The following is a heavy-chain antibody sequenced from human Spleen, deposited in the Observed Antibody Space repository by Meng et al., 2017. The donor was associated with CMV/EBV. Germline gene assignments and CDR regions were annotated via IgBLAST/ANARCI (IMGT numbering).Heavy chain of an antibody. CDR2: ISVYNGNT. D-gene: IGHD2-2*01. CDR3: ARDLEYCGSTSCSEDCFDP. V-gene: IGHV1-18*01. Sequence: ASVKVSCKASGYIFRSYGVSWVRQAPGQGLEWMGWISVYNGNTNYAQKLQGRVTMTTDTSTTTAYMELRSLRSDDTAVYYCARDLEYCGSTSCSEDCFDPWGQGTLVTVSS. CDR1: GYIFRSYG. J-gene: IGHJ5*02.